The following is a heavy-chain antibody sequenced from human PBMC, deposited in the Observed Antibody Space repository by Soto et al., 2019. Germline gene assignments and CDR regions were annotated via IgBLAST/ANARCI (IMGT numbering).Heavy chain of an antibody. Sequence: QVQLVQSGAEVQKPGASVKVSCKPTGYPFTDSSIHWVRQAPGQGLQWMGMIKPGGGGPVYAQELQVREIMTGDTSSSTVYMELSRLRSEDTDTYYCARPSCHDYGVTWGQGTLVTVSS. CDR3: ARPSCHDYGVT. CDR1: GYPFTDSS. D-gene: IGHD5-12*01. J-gene: IGHJ4*02. CDR2: IKPGGGGP. V-gene: IGHV1-46*04.